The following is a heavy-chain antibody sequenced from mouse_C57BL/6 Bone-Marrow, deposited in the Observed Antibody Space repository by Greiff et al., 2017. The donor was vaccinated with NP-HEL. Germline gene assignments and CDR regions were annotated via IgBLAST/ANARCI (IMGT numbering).Heavy chain of an antibody. CDR1: GYTFTSYW. CDR3: ARDAYDYDIYYYAMDY. Sequence: QVQLQQPGAELVKPGASVKLSCKASGYTFTSYWMHWVKQRPGQGLEWIGMIHPNSGSTNYNEKFKSKATLTVDKSSSTAYMQLSSLTSEDSAVYYCARDAYDYDIYYYAMDYWGQGTSVTVSS. CDR2: IHPNSGST. V-gene: IGHV1-64*01. D-gene: IGHD2-4*01. J-gene: IGHJ4*01.